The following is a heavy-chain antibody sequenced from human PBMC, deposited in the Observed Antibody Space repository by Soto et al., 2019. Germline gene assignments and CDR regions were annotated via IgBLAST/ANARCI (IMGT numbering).Heavy chain of an antibody. Sequence: GESLKISCKGSGYSFAIYWIGWVRQMPGKGLEWMGIIYPDDSDIRYSPSFQGQVTVSADKSISTAYLQWSSLKASDTAIYYCARQYGSGSFDYWGQGTLVTVSS. J-gene: IGHJ4*02. CDR2: IYPDDSDI. CDR3: ARQYGSGSFDY. D-gene: IGHD3-10*01. CDR1: GYSFAIYW. V-gene: IGHV5-51*01.